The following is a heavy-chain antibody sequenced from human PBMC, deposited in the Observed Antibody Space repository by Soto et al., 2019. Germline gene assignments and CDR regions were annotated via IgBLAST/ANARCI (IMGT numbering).Heavy chain of an antibody. CDR1: GGSISSYY. CDR3: ARLSGYSGYDFDY. CDR2: IYYSGST. J-gene: IGHJ4*02. V-gene: IGHV4-59*01. D-gene: IGHD5-12*01. Sequence: ETLSLTCTVSGGSISSYYWSWIRQPPGKGLEWIGYIYYSGSTNYNPSLKSRVTISVDTSKNQFSLKLSSVTAADTAVYYCARLSGYSGYDFDYWGQGTLVTVSS.